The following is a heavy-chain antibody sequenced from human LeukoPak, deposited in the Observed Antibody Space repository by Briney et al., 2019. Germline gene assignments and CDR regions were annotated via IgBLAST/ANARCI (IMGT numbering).Heavy chain of an antibody. V-gene: IGHV3-21*06. D-gene: IGHD6-13*01. Sequence: GGSLRLSCTASKLTFTSYNMHWVRQAPGKGLEWVSAISTTGSYVHYIDSVKGRFTISRDDAQNSLFLQMNSLRAEDTAVYYCASGIAAAGTKAALVIWGQGTMVTVSS. CDR2: ISTTGSYV. CDR1: KLTFTSYN. J-gene: IGHJ3*02. CDR3: ASGIAAAGTKAALVI.